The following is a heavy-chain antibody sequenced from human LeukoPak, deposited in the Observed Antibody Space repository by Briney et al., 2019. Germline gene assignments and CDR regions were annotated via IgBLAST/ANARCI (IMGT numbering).Heavy chain of an antibody. J-gene: IGHJ5*02. Sequence: ASVKVSCKASGYTFTNYGISWVRQAPGQGLEWMGWISAYNGNTNYAQKLQGRVTMTTDTSTSTAYMELRSLRSDDTAVYYCARYGARVGATTWDPWGQGTLVTVSS. CDR2: ISAYNGNT. CDR1: GYTFTNYG. V-gene: IGHV1-18*01. CDR3: ARYGARVGATTWDP. D-gene: IGHD1-26*01.